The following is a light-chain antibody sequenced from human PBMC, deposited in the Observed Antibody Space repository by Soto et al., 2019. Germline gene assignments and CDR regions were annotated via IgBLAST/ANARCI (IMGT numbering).Light chain of an antibody. CDR2: DAS. Sequence: DIQMTQSPSSLSASVGDRVTITCRASQSIGSWLAWYQQKPGKAPKLLIYDASILESGVPARFGGSGSGTEFTHIISSLQPDDIATYYCQQYNLWTFGQGTKVEIK. V-gene: IGKV1-5*01. J-gene: IGKJ1*01. CDR3: QQYNLWT. CDR1: QSIGSW.